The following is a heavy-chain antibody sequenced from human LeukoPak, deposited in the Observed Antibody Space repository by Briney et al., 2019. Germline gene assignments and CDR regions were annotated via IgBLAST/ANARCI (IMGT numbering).Heavy chain of an antibody. J-gene: IGHJ4*02. CDR1: GGTFSSYA. CDR2: IIPIFGTA. V-gene: IGHV1-69*13. D-gene: IGHD5-24*01. CDR3: ARDYGGDGYND. Sequence: GASVTVSCKASGGTFSSYAISWVRQAPGQGLEWMGGIIPIFGTANYAQKFQGRVTITADESTSTAYIELSSLRSEDTAVYYCARDYGGDGYNDWGQGTLVTVSS.